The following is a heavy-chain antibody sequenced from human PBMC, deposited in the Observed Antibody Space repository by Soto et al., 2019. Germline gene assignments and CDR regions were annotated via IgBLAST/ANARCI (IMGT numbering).Heavy chain of an antibody. CDR3: ARADIVVVPAAIVRPFDP. D-gene: IGHD2-2*01. CDR2: INHSGST. V-gene: IGHV4-34*01. CDR1: GGSFSGYY. J-gene: IGHJ5*02. Sequence: SGTLSLTCAVYGGSFSGYYWSWIRQPPGKGLEWIGEINHSGSTNYNPSLKSRVTISVDTSKNQFSLKLSSVTAADTAVYYCARADIVVVPAAIVRPFDPWGQGTLVTXSS.